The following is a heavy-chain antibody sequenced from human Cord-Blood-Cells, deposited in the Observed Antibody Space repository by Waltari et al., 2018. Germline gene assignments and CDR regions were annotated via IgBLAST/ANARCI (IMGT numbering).Heavy chain of an antibody. CDR1: GFTFSSYS. Sequence: EVQLVESGGGLVQPGGSLRLSCAASGFTFSSYSMNWVRQAPGQGREWVSYISSSSSTIYYADSVKGRFTISRDNAKNSLYLQMNSLRDEDTAVYYCARDSGYCSGGSCYYDAFDIWGQGTMVTVSS. D-gene: IGHD2-15*01. J-gene: IGHJ3*02. V-gene: IGHV3-48*02. CDR2: ISSSSSTI. CDR3: ARDSGYCSGGSCYYDAFDI.